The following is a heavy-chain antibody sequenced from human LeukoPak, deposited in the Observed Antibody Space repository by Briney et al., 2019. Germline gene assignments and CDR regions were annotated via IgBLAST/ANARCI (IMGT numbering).Heavy chain of an antibody. V-gene: IGHV3-23*01. Sequence: GGSLRLSCAASGFTFSSYAMSWVRQAPGKGLEWVSAISANGGSTYYADSVKGRFTISRDNAKNSLYLQMNSLRAEDTAVYYCARDLGYCSSTSCYTGWFDPWGQGTLVTVSS. CDR3: ARDLGYCSSTSCYTGWFDP. D-gene: IGHD2-2*02. J-gene: IGHJ5*02. CDR2: ISANGGST. CDR1: GFTFSSYA.